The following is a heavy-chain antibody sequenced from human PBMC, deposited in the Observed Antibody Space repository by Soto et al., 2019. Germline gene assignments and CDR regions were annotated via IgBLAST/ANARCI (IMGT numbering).Heavy chain of an antibody. D-gene: IGHD3-22*01. V-gene: IGHV1-69*01. CDR1: GGTFSNYG. CDR3: ARDRYYDSSGYYYESAY. Sequence: QVQLVQSGAEVKMPGSSVKVSCKASGGTFSNYGISWVRQAPGQGLEWMGGIIPRLGSTKSAQSFQGRVTFTADESTSTGYMELSSLRSEDTAVYYCARDRYYDSSGYYYESAYWGQGTLVTVSS. CDR2: IIPRLGST. J-gene: IGHJ4*02.